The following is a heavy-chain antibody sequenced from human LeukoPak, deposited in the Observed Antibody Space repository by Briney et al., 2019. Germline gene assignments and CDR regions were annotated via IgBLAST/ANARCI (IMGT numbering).Heavy chain of an antibody. V-gene: IGHV4-4*08. CDR2: TYDSGST. J-gene: IGHJ5*02. CDR3: ARFGCRHQLADNWLDP. D-gene: IGHD1-1*01. CDR1: GGSISNYY. Sequence: PPETLSLTCSVPGGSISNYYWTWIRQPPGEGLGWIGHTYDSGSTYYYPSLKRRLTISVDTSKTQSSLKLSSVTAADTAVYYCARFGCRHQLADNWLDPWGQGTLVTVSS.